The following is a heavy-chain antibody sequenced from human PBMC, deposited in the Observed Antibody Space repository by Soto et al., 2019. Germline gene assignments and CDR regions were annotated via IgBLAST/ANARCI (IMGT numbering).Heavy chain of an antibody. CDR3: AGGGTAMVLGPVDY. V-gene: IGHV4-61*03. Sequence: ETLSLRRPFAGLYAREVTYYRNFQLQSLGSGLEWSGYSYYSGSTNYNTSLKSRVTISLDTSKNHCSLKLTPLTAADTAVYYCAGGGTAMVLGPVDYWSQGSLVTGSA. D-gene: IGHD5-18*01. J-gene: IGHJ4*02. CDR1: GLYAREVTYY. CDR2: SYYSGST.